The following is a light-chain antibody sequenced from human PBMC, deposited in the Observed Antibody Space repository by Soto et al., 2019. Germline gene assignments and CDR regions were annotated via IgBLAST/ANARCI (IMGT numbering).Light chain of an antibody. V-gene: IGKV1-5*03. CDR3: QQYNGYWT. CDR1: QSISGS. Sequence: DIQMTQSPSTLSASVGDRVTITCRASQSISGSLAWYQQKPGKAPKLLIYEASNLKSGVPSRFSGSGSGTEYTLTISSLQPDDSASYFCQQYNGYWTFGPGTRVELK. CDR2: EAS. J-gene: IGKJ1*01.